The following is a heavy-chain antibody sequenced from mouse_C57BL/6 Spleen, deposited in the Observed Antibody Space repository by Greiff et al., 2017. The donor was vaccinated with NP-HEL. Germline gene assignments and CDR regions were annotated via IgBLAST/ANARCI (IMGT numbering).Heavy chain of an antibody. J-gene: IGHJ1*03. Sequence: VKLVESGPGLVQPSQSLSITCTVSGFSLTSYGVHWVRQSPGKGLEWLGVIWSGGSTDYNAAFISRLSISKDNSKSQVFFKMNSLQADDTAIYYCARNSAVVATHYWYFDVWGTGTTVTVSS. CDR1: GFSLTSYG. D-gene: IGHD1-1*01. CDR2: IWSGGST. CDR3: ARNSAVVATHYWYFDV. V-gene: IGHV2-2*01.